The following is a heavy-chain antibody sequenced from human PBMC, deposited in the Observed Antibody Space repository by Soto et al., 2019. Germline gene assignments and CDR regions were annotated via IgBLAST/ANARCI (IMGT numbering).Heavy chain of an antibody. CDR3: ARDRITMVRGVTPSLSYWYYYYGMDV. Sequence: SETLSLTCTVSGGSISSYYWSWIRQPPGKGLEWIGYIYYSGSTNYNPSLKSRVTISVDTSKNQFSLKLSSVTAADTAVYYCARDRITMVRGVTPSLSYWYYYYGMDVWGQGTTVTVSS. J-gene: IGHJ6*02. D-gene: IGHD3-10*01. CDR1: GGSISSYY. CDR2: IYYSGST. V-gene: IGHV4-59*01.